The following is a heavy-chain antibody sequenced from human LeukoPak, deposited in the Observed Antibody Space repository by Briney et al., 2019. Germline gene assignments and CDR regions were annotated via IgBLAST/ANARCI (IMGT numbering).Heavy chain of an antibody. CDR3: ARGGYDFVYYYYGMDV. CDR2: INPNSGGT. Sequence: ASVKVSCKASGYTFTGYYMHWVRQAPGQGLEWMGRINPNSGGTNYAQKFQGRVTMTRDTSISTAYMELSRLRSDDTAVYYCARGGYDFVYYYYGMDVWGQETLVTVSS. CDR1: GYTFTGYY. V-gene: IGHV1-2*06. J-gene: IGHJ6*02. D-gene: IGHD3-3*01.